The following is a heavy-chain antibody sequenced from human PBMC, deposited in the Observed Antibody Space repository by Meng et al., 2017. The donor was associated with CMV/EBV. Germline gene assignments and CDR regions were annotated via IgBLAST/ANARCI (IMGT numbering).Heavy chain of an antibody. CDR1: GFTFSSYS. J-gene: IGHJ4*02. CDR3: AYKTYRVDSSSWGPFDY. V-gene: IGHV3-21*01. D-gene: IGHD6-13*01. CDR2: ISSSSYI. Sequence: GESLKISCAASGFTFSSYSMNWVRQAPGKGPEWVSSISSSSYIYYADSVKGRFTISRDNAKNSLYLQMNSLRAEDTAVYYCAYKTYRVDSSSWGPFDYWGQGTLVTVSS.